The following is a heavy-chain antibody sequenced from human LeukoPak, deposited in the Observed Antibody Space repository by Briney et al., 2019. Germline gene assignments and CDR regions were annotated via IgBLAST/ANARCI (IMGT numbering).Heavy chain of an antibody. CDR2: IIPIFGTA. CDR1: GGTFSSYA. D-gene: IGHD1-14*01. V-gene: IGHV1-69*05. J-gene: IGHJ5*02. CDR3: ARDVGMSDNWFDP. Sequence: SVKVSCKTSGGTFSSYAISWVRQAPGQGLEWMGGIIPIFGTASYAQKFQGRVTITTDESTSTAYMELSSLRSEDTAVYYCARDVGMSDNWFDPWGQGTLVTVSS.